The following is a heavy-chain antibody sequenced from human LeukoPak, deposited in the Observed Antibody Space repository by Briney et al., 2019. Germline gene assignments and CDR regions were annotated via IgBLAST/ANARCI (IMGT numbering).Heavy chain of an antibody. D-gene: IGHD5-18*01. Sequence: GESLKISCKASGYSFTSYWIGWVRQMPGRGLEWMGIIDPSDSETRYTPSFQGQVTISVDKSLTTAYLQWNSLKASDTAMYYCARQTAMGRSGDYWGQGTLVTVSS. J-gene: IGHJ4*02. CDR2: IDPSDSET. CDR1: GYSFTSYW. CDR3: ARQTAMGRSGDY. V-gene: IGHV5-51*01.